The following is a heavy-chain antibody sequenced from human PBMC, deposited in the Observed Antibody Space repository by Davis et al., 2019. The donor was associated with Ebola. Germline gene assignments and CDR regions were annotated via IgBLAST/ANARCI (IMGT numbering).Heavy chain of an antibody. J-gene: IGHJ4*02. CDR1: GGSFSGYY. CDR2: INHSGST. D-gene: IGHD6-13*01. V-gene: IGHV4-34*01. CDR3: ARVRAAAGRGVNFDY. Sequence: MPSATLSLTCAVYGGSFSGYYWSWIRQPPGKGLEWIGEINHSGSTNYNPSLKSRVTISVDTSKNQFSLKLSSVTAADTAVYYCARVRAAAGRGVNFDYWGQGILVTVSS.